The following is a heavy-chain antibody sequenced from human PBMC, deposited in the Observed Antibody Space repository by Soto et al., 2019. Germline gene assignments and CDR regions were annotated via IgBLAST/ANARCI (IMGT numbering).Heavy chain of an antibody. CDR3: ARDRGGALDS. CDR2: LSGSGSLS. CDR1: GFTFNTFA. D-gene: IGHD2-15*01. V-gene: IGHV3-23*01. J-gene: IGHJ4*02. Sequence: EVLLLESGGGLVQPGGSLRLSCVVSGFTFNTFAMTWVRQAPGKGLEWVSALSGSGSLSYYADSVKGPFTISRDNSKNPLYLQMNNLRVDETAVYFCARDRGGALDSWGQGTLVTVSS.